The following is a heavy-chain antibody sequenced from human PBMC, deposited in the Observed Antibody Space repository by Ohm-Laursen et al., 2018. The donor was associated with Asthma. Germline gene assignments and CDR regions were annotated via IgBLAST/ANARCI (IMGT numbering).Heavy chain of an antibody. CDR1: GFTFSSYS. V-gene: IGHV3-21*01. J-gene: IGHJ4*02. CDR3: ARDLMDWYSPSLDF. CDR2: ISSSSSYI. Sequence: SLRLSCTASGFTFSSYSMNWVRQAPGKGLEWVSSISSSSSYIYYADSVKGRFTISRDNAKNSLYPQMNSLRPDDTAVYFCARDLMDWYSPSLDFWGQGTLVTVSS. D-gene: IGHD3/OR15-3a*01.